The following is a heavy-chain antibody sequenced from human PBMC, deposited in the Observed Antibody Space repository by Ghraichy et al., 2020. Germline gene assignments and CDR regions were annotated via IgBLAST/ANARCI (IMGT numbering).Heavy chain of an antibody. CDR1: GGSISSSSYY. CDR3: ARHQPSMIVVVMAFDI. V-gene: IGHV4-39*01. Sequence: SETLSLTCTVSGGSISSSSYYWGWIRQPPGKGLEWIGSIYYSGSTYYNPSLKSRVTISVDTSKNQFSLKLSSVTAADTAVYYCARHQPSMIVVVMAFDIWGQGTMVTVSS. J-gene: IGHJ3*02. D-gene: IGHD3-22*01. CDR2: IYYSGST.